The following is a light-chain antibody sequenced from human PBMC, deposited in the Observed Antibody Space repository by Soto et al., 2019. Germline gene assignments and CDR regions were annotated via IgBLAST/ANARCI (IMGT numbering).Light chain of an antibody. CDR1: SSDIGGYNY. J-gene: IGLJ1*01. V-gene: IGLV2-14*01. CDR3: SSYISTSTLV. Sequence: QSVLTQPASVSGSPGQSLTISCTGTSSDIGGYNYVSWYQQHPGKAPKLMLCDVVTRPSGVSSRFSGSKSGNTASLTISGLQAEDEADYYCSSYISTSTLVFGTGTKVTVL. CDR2: DVV.